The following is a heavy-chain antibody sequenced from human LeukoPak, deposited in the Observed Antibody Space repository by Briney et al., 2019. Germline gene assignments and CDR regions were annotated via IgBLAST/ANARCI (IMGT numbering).Heavy chain of an antibody. V-gene: IGHV3-9*01. J-gene: IGHJ4*02. CDR2: ISWNSGSI. D-gene: IGHD6-13*01. CDR1: GFTFDDYA. CDR3: AKGGYSSSWYSFDS. Sequence: GGSLRLSCAASGFTFDDYAMHWVWQAPGKGLEWVSGISWNSGSIGYADSVKGRFTISRDNAKNSLYLQMNSLRAEDTALYYCAKGGYSSSWYSFDSWGQGTLVTVSS.